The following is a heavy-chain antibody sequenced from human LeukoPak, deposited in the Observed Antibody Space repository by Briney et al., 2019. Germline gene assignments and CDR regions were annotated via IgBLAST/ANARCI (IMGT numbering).Heavy chain of an antibody. V-gene: IGHV3-23*01. CDR2: INGGGSNT. CDR1: GFTFSSYA. J-gene: IGHJ4*02. CDR3: TKDRGAFGELLSISDY. D-gene: IGHD3-10*01. Sequence: HPGGSLRLSCAASGFTFSSYAMSWVRQAPGKGLQWDSSINGGGSNTYFADTVKGRFTISRDNSKNTVYLQMNSLRAEDTAVYYCTKDRGAFGELLSISDYWGQGTLVTVAS.